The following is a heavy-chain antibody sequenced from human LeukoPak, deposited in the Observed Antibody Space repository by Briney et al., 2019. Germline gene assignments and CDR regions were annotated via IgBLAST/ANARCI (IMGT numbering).Heavy chain of an antibody. Sequence: SQTLSLTCTVSGGSISSGGYYWSWIRQHPGKGLEWIGYIDYSGSTYYNPSLKSRVTISVDTSKNQFSLKLSSVAAADTAVYYCARASARQNWFFDYWGQGTLVTVSS. CDR3: ARASARQNWFFDY. D-gene: IGHD3-9*01. V-gene: IGHV4-31*03. CDR1: GGSISSGGYY. CDR2: IDYSGST. J-gene: IGHJ4*02.